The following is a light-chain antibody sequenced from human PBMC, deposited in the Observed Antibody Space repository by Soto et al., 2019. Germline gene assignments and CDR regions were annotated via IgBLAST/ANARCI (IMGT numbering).Light chain of an antibody. V-gene: IGKV3-20*01. J-gene: IGKJ1*01. CDR3: QQYGSSPRT. CDR2: GAS. Sequence: EIVLTQSPGTLSLSPGERATLSCRASQSVSSSYLAWYQQKPGQAPRLLIYGASSRATGIPDRFSGRGSGTDFTLTISRLEPEDFAVYYCQQYGSSPRTFCQGTKVEVK. CDR1: QSVSSSY.